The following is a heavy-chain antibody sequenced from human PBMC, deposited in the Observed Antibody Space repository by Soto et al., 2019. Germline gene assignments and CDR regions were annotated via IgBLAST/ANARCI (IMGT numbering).Heavy chain of an antibody. V-gene: IGHV3-7*05. CDR3: ARSLVAILGDN. CDR1: GLSFRSYW. D-gene: IGHD2-21*01. CDR2: IKQDGSEK. J-gene: IGHJ4*02. Sequence: EVQLVESGGDLVQPGESLRLSCAASGLSFRSYWMSWVRQVPGKGLEWVANIKQDGSEKYYVDSVKGRFTISRDNAKNSLYLQMNSLSAEDTAVYHSARSLVAILGDNWGQGTLVTVSS.